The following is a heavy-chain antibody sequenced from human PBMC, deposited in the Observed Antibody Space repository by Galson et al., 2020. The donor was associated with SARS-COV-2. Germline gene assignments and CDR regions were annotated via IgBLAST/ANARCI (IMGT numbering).Heavy chain of an antibody. V-gene: IGHV3-21*01. CDR3: ARDVPYSGSYYAAEYFQH. J-gene: IGHJ1*01. D-gene: IGHD1-26*01. Sequence: GESLKISCAASGFTFSSYSMNWVRQAPGKGLEWVSSISSSSSYIYYADSVKGRFTISRDNAKNSLYLQMNSLRDEDTAVYYCARDVPYSGSYYAAEYFQHWGQGTLVTVSS. CDR2: ISSSSSYI. CDR1: GFTFSSYS.